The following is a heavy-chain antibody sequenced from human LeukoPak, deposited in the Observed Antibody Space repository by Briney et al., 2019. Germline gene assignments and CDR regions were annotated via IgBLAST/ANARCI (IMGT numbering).Heavy chain of an antibody. D-gene: IGHD3-16*01. CDR3: ARDNAPYGERFDP. Sequence: GASVKVSCKASGYTFTGYYMHWVRQAPGQGLEWMGWINPNSGGTNYAQKFQGRVTMTRDTSISTAYMELSRLRSDDTAVYYCARDNAPYGERFDPWGQGTLVTVSS. CDR1: GYTFTGYY. CDR2: INPNSGGT. V-gene: IGHV1-2*02. J-gene: IGHJ5*02.